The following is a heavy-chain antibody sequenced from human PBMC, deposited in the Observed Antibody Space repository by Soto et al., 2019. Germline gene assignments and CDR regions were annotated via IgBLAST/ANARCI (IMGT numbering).Heavy chain of an antibody. CDR3: ARLQGRFLEWLLDLDY. CDR2: ISSYTGNT. V-gene: IGHV1-18*01. Sequence: ASVKVSCKASGYTFTSSGISWVRQAPGQGLEWKGWISSYTGNTNYAQKLQGRVTMTTDTSKSTAYMEMRSLRSDDTAVYYCARLQGRFLEWLLDLDYWGQGTLVTVSS. J-gene: IGHJ4*02. D-gene: IGHD3-3*01. CDR1: GYTFTSSG.